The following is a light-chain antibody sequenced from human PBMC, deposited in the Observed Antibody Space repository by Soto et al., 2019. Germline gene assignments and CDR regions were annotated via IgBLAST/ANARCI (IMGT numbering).Light chain of an antibody. CDR2: GAS. Sequence: EIVMTQSPASLSVSPGDGATLSCRASQSVASNVAWYQQKPGQGPRLLIHGASTRAVGVPARFSGSGSGTDFTLTIISLQSEDFAVCYCQQYHNWPPQYTFGQGTKLQIK. J-gene: IGKJ2*01. CDR3: QQYHNWPPQYT. V-gene: IGKV3-15*01. CDR1: QSVASN.